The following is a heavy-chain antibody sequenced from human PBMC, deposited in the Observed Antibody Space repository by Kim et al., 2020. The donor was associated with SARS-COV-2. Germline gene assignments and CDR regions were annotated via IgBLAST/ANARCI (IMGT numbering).Heavy chain of an antibody. Sequence: YYEDSVKGRFTITRDNSKNTLYLQMNSLRAEDTAVYYCPIGTGSADYGMDVWSQGTTVTVSS. V-gene: IGHV3-30*02. J-gene: IGHJ6*02. CDR3: PIGTGSADYGMDV.